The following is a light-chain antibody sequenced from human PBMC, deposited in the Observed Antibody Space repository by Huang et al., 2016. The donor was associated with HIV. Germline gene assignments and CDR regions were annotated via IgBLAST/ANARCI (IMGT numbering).Light chain of an antibody. CDR1: QSVGTY. CDR2: SAS. J-gene: IGKJ5*01. V-gene: IGKV1-39*01. Sequence: IQMTQSPTSLSASVGDSVFISCRTSQSVGTYLNWYQQKPGKAPKLVISSASTLHSGVPSRCIGGGSGTVFTISIRGLQVDDFGTYFCQQSYGALSSFGPGTRL. CDR3: QQSYGALSS.